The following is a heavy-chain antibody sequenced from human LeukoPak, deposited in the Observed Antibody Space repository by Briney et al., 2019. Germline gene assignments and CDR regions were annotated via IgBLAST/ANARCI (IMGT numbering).Heavy chain of an antibody. CDR1: GFIFSNYW. CDR2: IKQDGSVK. CDR3: ARIGYSSSCTDY. D-gene: IGHD6-13*01. V-gene: IGHV3-7*01. Sequence: GGSLRLSRAASGFIFSNYWMSWVRQAPGKGLEWVANIKQDGSVKYYVDSVKGRFTISRDNAKNSVYLQMNSLRADDTAVYYCARIGYSSSCTDYWGQGTLVTVSS. J-gene: IGHJ4*02.